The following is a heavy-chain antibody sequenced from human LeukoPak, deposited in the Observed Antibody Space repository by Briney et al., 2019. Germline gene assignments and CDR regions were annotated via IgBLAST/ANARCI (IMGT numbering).Heavy chain of an antibody. CDR2: SNPNSGGT. J-gene: IGHJ3*02. Sequence: GASVKVSCKASGYTFTGYYMHWVRQAPGQGLEWMGWSNPNSGGTNYAQKFQGRVTMTRDTSISTAYMELSRLRSDDTAVYYCARVLRVAARRERGAFDIWGQGTMVTVSS. CDR1: GYTFTGYY. D-gene: IGHD6-6*01. CDR3: ARVLRVAARRERGAFDI. V-gene: IGHV1-2*02.